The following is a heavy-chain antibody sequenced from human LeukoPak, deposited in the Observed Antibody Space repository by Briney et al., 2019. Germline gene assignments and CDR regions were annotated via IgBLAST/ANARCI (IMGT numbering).Heavy chain of an antibody. CDR2: INHSGST. J-gene: IGHJ4*02. CDR3: ARVRITMIVVVISPLRYFDY. V-gene: IGHV4-34*01. CDR1: GGSFSGYY. D-gene: IGHD3-22*01. Sequence: KPSETLSLTCAVYGGSFSGYYWSWIRQPPGKGLEWIGEINHSGSTNYNPSLKSRVTISVDTSKNQFSLKLSSVTAADTAVYYCARVRITMIVVVISPLRYFDYWGQGTLVTVSS.